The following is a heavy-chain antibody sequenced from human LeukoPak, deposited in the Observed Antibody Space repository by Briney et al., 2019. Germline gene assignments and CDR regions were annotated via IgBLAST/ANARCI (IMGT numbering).Heavy chain of an antibody. D-gene: IGHD3-22*01. CDR2: ISSSGSTI. V-gene: IGHV3-48*03. Sequence: PGGSLRLSCAASGFTFSSYEMNWVRQAPGKGLEWVSYISSSGSTIYYADSVKGRFTISRDNAKNSLYLQMNSLRAEDTAVYYCATSRLNWLLPPDYWGQGTLVTVSS. CDR1: GFTFSSYE. J-gene: IGHJ4*02. CDR3: ATSRLNWLLPPDY.